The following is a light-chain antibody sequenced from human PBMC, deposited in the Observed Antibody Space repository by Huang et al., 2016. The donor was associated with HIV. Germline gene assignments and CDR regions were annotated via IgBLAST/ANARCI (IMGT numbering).Light chain of an antibody. CDR3: QQFNHYPLT. Sequence: QLTQSPSSLSASVGDRVTITFRASQGISNNLAWYQQKPGKAPKLLIYDASSLQTGAPSRFSGSGSGTDFTLTISSLQPEDCATYYCQQFNHYPLTFGGGTKVEIE. CDR1: QGISNN. CDR2: DAS. J-gene: IGKJ4*01. V-gene: IGKV1D-13*01.